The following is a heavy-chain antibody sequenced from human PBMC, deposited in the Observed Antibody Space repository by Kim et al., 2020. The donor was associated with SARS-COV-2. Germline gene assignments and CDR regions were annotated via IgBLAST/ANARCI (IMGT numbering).Heavy chain of an antibody. CDR3: ASLSPAVAGFYYSYYGMDV. D-gene: IGHD6-19*01. CDR1: GGSISSGDFY. J-gene: IGHJ6*02. CDR2: IDYSGST. V-gene: IGHV4-30-4*02. Sequence: SETLSLTCTVSGGSISSGDFYWSWIRQPPGMGLEWVGYIDYSGSTYSNPSLRSRVTLSVHTSKNQFPQKLSPVPAAATVVYYWASLSPAVAGFYYSYYGMDVWGQGATVTVSS.